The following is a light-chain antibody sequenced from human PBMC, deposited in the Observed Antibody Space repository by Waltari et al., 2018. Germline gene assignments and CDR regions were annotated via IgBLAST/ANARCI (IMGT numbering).Light chain of an antibody. CDR1: TSNLGNNS. V-gene: IGLV1-44*01. CDR2: RND. J-gene: IGLJ2*01. Sequence: SVLTQLPSVSGAPGQGVTLFCSRDTSNLGNNSVRWYQQLPGAAPRLLIYRNDQRPSGVPARFSASKSDASASASLAISGLQPGDEGDYFCAAYDDSLNGVIFGGGTKLTVL. CDR3: AAYDDSLNGVI.